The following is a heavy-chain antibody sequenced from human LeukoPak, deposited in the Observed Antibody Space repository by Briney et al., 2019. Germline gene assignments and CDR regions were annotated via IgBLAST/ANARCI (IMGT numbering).Heavy chain of an antibody. CDR3: ARRGSSWFYYYYGMDV. Sequence: SETLSLTCTVSGGSISSSSYYWGWIRQPPGKGLEWIGSIYYSGSTYYNPSLKSRVTISVDTSKNQFSLKLSSVTAADTAVYYCARRGSSWFYYYYGMDVWAKGPRSPSP. CDR1: GGSISSSSYY. J-gene: IGHJ6*02. V-gene: IGHV4-39*01. CDR2: IYYSGST. D-gene: IGHD6-13*01.